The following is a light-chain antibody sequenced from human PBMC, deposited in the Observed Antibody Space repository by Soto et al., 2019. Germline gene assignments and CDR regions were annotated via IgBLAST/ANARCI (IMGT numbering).Light chain of an antibody. CDR1: QDILSW. J-gene: IGKJ3*01. CDR2: ASS. V-gene: IGKV1-12*01. Sequence: DLQMTQSPSSVSASVGDRVTITCRASQDILSWLAWYQQKPGEAPRLLIYASSNLQSGVPSRFSGSGSGTDCTLTISSLQPEDFATYYCQQANSFPITFGPGTRLDIK. CDR3: QQANSFPIT.